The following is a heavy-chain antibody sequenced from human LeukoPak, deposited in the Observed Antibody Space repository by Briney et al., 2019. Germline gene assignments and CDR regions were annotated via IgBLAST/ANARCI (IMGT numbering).Heavy chain of an antibody. CDR2: ISAYNGNT. V-gene: IGHV1-18*01. CDR3: ARLRFGLNWFDP. D-gene: IGHD3/OR15-3a*01. J-gene: IGHJ5*02. Sequence: ASVKVSCKASGYTFTSYGISWVQQAPGQGLEWMGWISAYNGNTNYAQKLQGRVTMTTETSTSTAYMELRSLRSDDTAVYYCARLRFGLNWFDPWGQGTLVTVSS. CDR1: GYTFTSYG.